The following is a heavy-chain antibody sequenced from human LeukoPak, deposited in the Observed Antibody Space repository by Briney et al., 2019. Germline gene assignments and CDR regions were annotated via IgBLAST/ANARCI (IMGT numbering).Heavy chain of an antibody. CDR2: IYSGGST. CDR3: ARDGRPGYSSSWGNWFDP. V-gene: IGHV3-53*01. J-gene: IGHJ5*02. D-gene: IGHD6-13*01. CDR1: GFTVSSNY. Sequence: PGGSLRLSCAASGFTVSSNYMSWVRQAPGKGLEWVSVIYSGGSTYYADSVKGRFTISRDNSKNTLYLQMNSLRAEDTAVYYCARDGRPGYSSSWGNWFDPWGQGTLVTVSS.